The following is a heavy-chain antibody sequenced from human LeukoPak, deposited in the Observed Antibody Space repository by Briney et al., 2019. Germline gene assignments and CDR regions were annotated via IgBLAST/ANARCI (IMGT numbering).Heavy chain of an antibody. CDR1: GFTFSSYG. CDR3: AKDPYSSGPYNWFDP. CDR2: ISYDGSNK. V-gene: IGHV3-30*18. Sequence: GGSLRLSCAASGFTFSSYGMHWVRQAPGKGLEWVAVISYDGSNKYYADSVKGRFTISRDNSKNTLYLQMNSLRAEDTAVYYCAKDPYSSGPYNWFDPWGQGTLVTVSS. D-gene: IGHD6-19*01. J-gene: IGHJ5*02.